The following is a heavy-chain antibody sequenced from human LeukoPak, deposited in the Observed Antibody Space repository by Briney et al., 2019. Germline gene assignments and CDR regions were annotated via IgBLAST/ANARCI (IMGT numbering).Heavy chain of an antibody. CDR1: GYTFTSYY. CDR3: ARDAGYCSGGSCYPYYFDY. J-gene: IGHJ4*02. Sequence: ASVKVSCKASGYTFTSYYMHWVRQAPGQGLEWMGIINPSGGSTSYAQKFQGRVAMTRDTSTSTVYMELSSLRSEDTAVYYCARDAGYCSGGSCYPYYFDYWGQGTLVTVSS. CDR2: INPSGGST. V-gene: IGHV1-46*01. D-gene: IGHD2-15*01.